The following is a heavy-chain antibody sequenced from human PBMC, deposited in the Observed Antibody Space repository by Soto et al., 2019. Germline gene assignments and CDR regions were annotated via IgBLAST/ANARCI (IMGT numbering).Heavy chain of an antibody. V-gene: IGHV1-69*01. D-gene: IGHD6-6*01. CDR2: IIPIFATA. CDR3: ARTRIVARQDFSGDRLSYYYWGMDV. J-gene: IGHJ6*02. CDR1: GDTFSNYP. Sequence: QVQLVQSGAEVKKPGSSVKVSCKASGDTFSNYPISWVRQAPGQGLEWMGGIIPIFATANYAQKFQGRVTITADEAASTDYMELSSLRSDDTAVYYCARTRIVARQDFSGDRLSYYYWGMDVWGQGTTVTVSS.